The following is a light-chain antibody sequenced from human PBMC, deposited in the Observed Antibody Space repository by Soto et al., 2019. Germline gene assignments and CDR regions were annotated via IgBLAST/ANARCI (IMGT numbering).Light chain of an antibody. V-gene: IGKV1-5*03. CDR1: QSIRSW. CDR3: QQYNSYSPLT. CDR2: KAS. J-gene: IGKJ4*01. Sequence: DIQMTQSPSTLPASVGDRVTVTCRASQSIRSWLAWYQEKPGKAPKLLIYKASSLQSGVPSRFSGSGSGTEFTLTVSSLQPDDFATYYCQQYNSYSPLTFGGGTKVDIK.